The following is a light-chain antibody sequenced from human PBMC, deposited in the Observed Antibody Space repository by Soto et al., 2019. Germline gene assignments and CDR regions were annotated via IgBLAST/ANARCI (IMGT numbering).Light chain of an antibody. CDR2: DAS. J-gene: IGKJ1*01. CDR1: QTVRNNY. CDR3: QQYGTSPPT. V-gene: IGKV3-20*01. Sequence: EFVLTQSPGTLSLSPGERATLSCRASQTVRNNYLAWYQQKPGQAPRLLIYDASSRATGIPDRFSGGGSGTDFTLTISRLEPEDFAVYNCQQYGTSPPTFGQGTKVDIK.